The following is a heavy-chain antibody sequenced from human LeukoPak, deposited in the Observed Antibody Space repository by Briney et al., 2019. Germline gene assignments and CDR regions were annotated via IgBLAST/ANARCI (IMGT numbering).Heavy chain of an antibody. V-gene: IGHV3-23*01. CDR1: GFTFSSYA. D-gene: IGHD5-12*01. CDR3: ARDPILSGYDF. J-gene: IGHJ4*02. CDR2: IRGSGGST. Sequence: GGSLRLSCAASGFTFSSYAMSWVRQAPGKGLEWVSAIRGSGGSTNYGDSVKGRFTISRDNSKNTLYLKMNSLRADDTAVYYCARDPILSGYDFWGQGTLVTVSS.